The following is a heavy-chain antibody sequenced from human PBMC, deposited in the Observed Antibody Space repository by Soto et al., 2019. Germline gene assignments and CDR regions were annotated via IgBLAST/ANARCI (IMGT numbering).Heavy chain of an antibody. Sequence: EVQLLESGGGLVQPGGSLRLSCAASGFTFSNYGMTWVRQAPGKGLEWVSGMSRDGGVTDYTDSGKGRFTISRDISENTLYLQMNSLRAEDTAVYYCAKIDKFNPQSSGWANRFDYWGQGTLVTVSS. CDR2: MSRDGGVT. V-gene: IGHV3-23*01. CDR1: GFTFSNYG. J-gene: IGHJ4*02. CDR3: AKIDKFNPQSSGWANRFDY. D-gene: IGHD6-19*01.